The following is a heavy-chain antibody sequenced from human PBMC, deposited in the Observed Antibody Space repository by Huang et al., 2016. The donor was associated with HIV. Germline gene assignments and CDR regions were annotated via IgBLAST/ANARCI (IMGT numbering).Heavy chain of an antibody. CDR3: AKDGYYDSSGYSNWFDP. Sequence: EVQLLESGGGLVQPGGSLRLSCAASGFTFSSYAMSWVRQAPGKVLDWVSPLSGRYAGTYYADSVKGRFTISRDNSKNTLYLQMNSLRAEDTAIYYCAKDGYYDSSGYSNWFDPWGQGTLVTVSS. J-gene: IGHJ5*02. V-gene: IGHV3-23*01. CDR1: GFTFSSYA. CDR2: LSGRYAGT. D-gene: IGHD3-22*01.